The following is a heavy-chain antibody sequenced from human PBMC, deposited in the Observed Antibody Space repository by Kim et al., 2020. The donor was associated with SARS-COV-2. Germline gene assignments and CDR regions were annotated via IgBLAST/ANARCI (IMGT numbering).Heavy chain of an antibody. J-gene: IGHJ2*01. CDR2: PSDSGGDT. CDR3: ARKGIPASEQWYFDL. Sequence: GGSLRLSCAASGFTFSSFAMTWVRQAPGKGLEWVSIPSDSGGDTFYADSVKGRFTISRDNSKNTLYFQMNSLRAEDTTVYYCARKGIPASEQWYFDLWGRGTLGTVSS. V-gene: IGHV3-23*01. D-gene: IGHD6-13*01. CDR1: GFTFSSFA.